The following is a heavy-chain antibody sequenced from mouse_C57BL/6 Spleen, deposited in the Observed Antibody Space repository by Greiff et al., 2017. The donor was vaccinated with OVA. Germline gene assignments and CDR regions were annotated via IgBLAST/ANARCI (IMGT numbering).Heavy chain of an antibody. J-gene: IGHJ3*01. D-gene: IGHD2-5*01. Sequence: EVNLVESGGGLVKPGGSLKLSCAASGFTFSDYGMHWVRQAPEKGLEWVAYISSGSSTIYYADTVKGRFTISRDNAKNTLFLQMTSLRSEDTAMYYCARWGSNYVFAYWGQGTLVTVSA. CDR3: ARWGSNYVFAY. CDR2: ISSGSSTI. CDR1: GFTFSDYG. V-gene: IGHV5-17*01.